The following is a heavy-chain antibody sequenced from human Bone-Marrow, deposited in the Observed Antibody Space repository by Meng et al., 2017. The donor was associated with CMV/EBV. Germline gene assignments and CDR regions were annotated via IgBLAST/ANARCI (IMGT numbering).Heavy chain of an antibody. Sequence: GGSLKISCAASGFTFSSYSMNWVRQAPGKGLEWVSYISSSSSTIYYADSVKGRFTISRDNAKNSLYLQMNSLRAEDTAVYYCARDAGDYEYGMDVWGQGTTVTVSS. CDR3: ARDAGDYEYGMDV. V-gene: IGHV3-48*04. CDR1: GFTFSSYS. J-gene: IGHJ6*02. CDR2: ISSSSSTI.